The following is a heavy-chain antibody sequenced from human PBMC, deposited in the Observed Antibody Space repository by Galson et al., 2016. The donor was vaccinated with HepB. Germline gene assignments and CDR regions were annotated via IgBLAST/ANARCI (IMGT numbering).Heavy chain of an antibody. Sequence: LRLSCAASGFTFSDYYMSWIRQAPGKGLEWLSYISSSRRTIHYADSVKGRFTISRDNAKNSLYLQMDSLRAEDTAVYYCARDGDTAMLTVNYYFDYWGQGTLVTVSS. CDR1: GFTFSDYY. CDR2: ISSSRRTI. J-gene: IGHJ4*02. CDR3: ARDGDTAMLTVNYYFDY. D-gene: IGHD5-18*01. V-gene: IGHV3-11*04.